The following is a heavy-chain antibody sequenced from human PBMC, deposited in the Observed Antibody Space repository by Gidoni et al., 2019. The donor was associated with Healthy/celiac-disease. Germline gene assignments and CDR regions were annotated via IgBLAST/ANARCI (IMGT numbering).Heavy chain of an antibody. CDR2: IWYDGSNK. V-gene: IGHV3-33*01. CDR3: ARGGDYDFWSGTNYYYGMDV. Sequence: QVQLVESGGGVVQPGRSLRLSCAASGFTFSSYGMHWVRQAPGKGLEWVAVIWYDGSNKYYADSVKGRFTISRDNSKNTLYLQMNSLRAEDTAVYYCARGGDYDFWSGTNYYYGMDVWGQGTTVTVSS. D-gene: IGHD3-3*01. J-gene: IGHJ6*02. CDR1: GFTFSSYG.